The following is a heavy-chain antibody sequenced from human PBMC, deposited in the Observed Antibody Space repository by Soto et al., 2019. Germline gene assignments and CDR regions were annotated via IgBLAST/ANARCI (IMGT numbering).Heavy chain of an antibody. CDR2: ISYDGSNK. J-gene: IGHJ4*02. CDR1: GFTFSSYG. V-gene: IGHV3-30*18. Sequence: QVQLVESGGGVVQPGRSLRLSCAASGFTFSSYGMHWVRQAPGKGLEWVAVISYDGSNKYYADSVKGRFTISRDNSKNTLYLQMNSLRAEDTAVYYCAKLPLSGHRGWGQGTLVTVSS. CDR3: AKLPLSGHRG.